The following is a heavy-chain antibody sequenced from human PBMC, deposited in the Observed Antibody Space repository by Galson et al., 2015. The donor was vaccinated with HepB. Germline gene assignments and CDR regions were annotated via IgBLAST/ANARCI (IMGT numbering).Heavy chain of an antibody. J-gene: IGHJ4*02. CDR3: AKANGRFGGITIFGVVTYYFDY. D-gene: IGHD3-3*01. Sequence: SLRLSCAASGFTFSSYAMSWVRQAPGKGLEWVSAISGSGGSTYYADSVKGRFTISRDNSKNTLYLQMNSLRAEDTAVYYCAKANGRFGGITIFGVVTYYFDYWGQGTLVTVSS. CDR1: GFTFSSYA. V-gene: IGHV3-23*01. CDR2: ISGSGGST.